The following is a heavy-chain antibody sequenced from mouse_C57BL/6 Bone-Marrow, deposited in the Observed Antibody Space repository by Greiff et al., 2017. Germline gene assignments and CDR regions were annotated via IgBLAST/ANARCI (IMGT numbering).Heavy chain of an antibody. Sequence: VQLQQPGAELVKPGASVKLSCTASGFNFKDYYMHWVKQRPEQGLEWIGRIDPEDGGTKYATKFQGKATLTADTYSNTAYLQLSSLTSEDTAVYYCARDDSSSFYCAMDYWGQGTSVTVSS. V-gene: IGHV14-2*01. J-gene: IGHJ4*01. CDR3: ARDDSSSFYCAMDY. CDR1: GFNFKDYY. D-gene: IGHD1-1*01. CDR2: IDPEDGGT.